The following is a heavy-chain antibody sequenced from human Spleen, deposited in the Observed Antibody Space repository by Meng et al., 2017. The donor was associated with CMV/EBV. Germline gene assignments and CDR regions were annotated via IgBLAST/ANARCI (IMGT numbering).Heavy chain of an antibody. J-gene: IGHJ4*02. V-gene: IGHV1-2*02. CDR1: GYTFTAHY. CDR3: ARLYNWNYRLEDY. Sequence: ASVKVSCKASGYTFTAHYFHWVRQAPGQGFEWMGWINPRNGDTNYAHRFQDRVTMTRDTSINTAYMELSRLRSDDTAVYFCARLYNWNYRLEDYWGQGTLVTVSS. CDR2: INPRNGDT. D-gene: IGHD1-7*01.